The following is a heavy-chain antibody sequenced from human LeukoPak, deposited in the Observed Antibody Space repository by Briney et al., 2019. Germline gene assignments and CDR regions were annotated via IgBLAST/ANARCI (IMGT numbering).Heavy chain of an antibody. CDR2: IYHSGST. Sequence: SETLSLTCTVSGGSISSYYWSWIRQPPGKGLEWIGRIYHSGSTYYNPSRKSRVTISVDTTKNQFSLKLSSVTAADTAVYYCARDTPRWTLEENGGDYWGQGTLVTVSS. CDR1: GGSISSYY. CDR3: ARDTPRWTLEENGGDY. D-gene: IGHD3/OR15-3a*01. V-gene: IGHV4-59*05. J-gene: IGHJ4*02.